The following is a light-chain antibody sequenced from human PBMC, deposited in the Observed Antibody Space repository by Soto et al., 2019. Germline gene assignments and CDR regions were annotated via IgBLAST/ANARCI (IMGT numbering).Light chain of an antibody. J-gene: IGLJ2*01. Sequence: NFMLTQPNSVSESPGKTVTISCTRSSGSIGSNSVQWYRQRPGSAPTIVIYEDDQRPSGVPNRFAGSIDRSSNSASLTISGLQTEDEADYYCQSYDTNTVVFGGGTKLTVL. CDR2: EDD. CDR1: SGSIGSNS. V-gene: IGLV6-57*04. CDR3: QSYDTNTVV.